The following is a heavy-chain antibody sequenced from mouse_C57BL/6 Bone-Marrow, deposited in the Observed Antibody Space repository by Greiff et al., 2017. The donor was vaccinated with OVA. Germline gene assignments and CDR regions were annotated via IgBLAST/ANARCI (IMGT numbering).Heavy chain of an antibody. CDR1: GFSLTSYG. V-gene: IGHV2-2*01. CDR3: ARKDYYSYAMDY. Sequence: VKLMESGPGLVQPSQRLSITCTVSGFSLTSYGVHWVRQSPGKGLEWLGVIWSGGSTDYNAAFISRLSISKDNSKSQVFFKMNSLQADDTAIYYCARKDYYSYAMDYWGQGTSVTVSS. CDR2: IWSGGST. J-gene: IGHJ4*01. D-gene: IGHD1-1*01.